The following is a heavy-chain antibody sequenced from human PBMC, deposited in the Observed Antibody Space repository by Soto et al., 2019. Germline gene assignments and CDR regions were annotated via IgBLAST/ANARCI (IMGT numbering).Heavy chain of an antibody. J-gene: IGHJ4*02. CDR3: AREPLAHSYFDL. CDR1: GVSISGYY. Sequence: SETLSLTCTVSGVSISGYYWSWIRQPAGKGLEWIGRMYNSERTNYNPSLKSRVTMSMDTSKNQFSLKLTSVTAADTAVYFCAREPLAHSYFDLWGQGTLVTVSS. CDR2: MYNSERT. V-gene: IGHV4-4*07.